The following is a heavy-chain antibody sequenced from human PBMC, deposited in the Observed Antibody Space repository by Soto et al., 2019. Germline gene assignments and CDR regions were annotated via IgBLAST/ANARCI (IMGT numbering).Heavy chain of an antibody. CDR1: GFTFDDYA. CDR3: AKDTRIAEQWLGYYYYGMDV. D-gene: IGHD6-19*01. Sequence: GGSLRLSCAASGFTFDDYAMHWVRQAPGKGLEWVSGISWNSGSIGYADSVKGRFTISRDNAKNYLYLQMNSLRAEDTAVYYCAKDTRIAEQWLGYYYYGMDVWGQGTTVTVSS. CDR2: ISWNSGSI. V-gene: IGHV3-9*01. J-gene: IGHJ6*02.